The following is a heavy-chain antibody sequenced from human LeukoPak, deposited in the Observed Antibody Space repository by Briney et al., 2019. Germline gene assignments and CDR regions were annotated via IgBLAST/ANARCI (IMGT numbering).Heavy chain of an antibody. CDR3: ARGVEPLAANTLAY. J-gene: IGHJ4*02. Sequence: GGSLRLSCAASGFTVITNDMTWVRQAPGKGLEWVSVLYSDGNTKYADSVQGRFTISRDNSKNTPYLEMNSLSPDDTAVYYCARGVEPLAANTLAYWGQGTLVTVPS. CDR1: GFTVITND. D-gene: IGHD1-14*01. CDR2: LYSDGNT. V-gene: IGHV3-53*01.